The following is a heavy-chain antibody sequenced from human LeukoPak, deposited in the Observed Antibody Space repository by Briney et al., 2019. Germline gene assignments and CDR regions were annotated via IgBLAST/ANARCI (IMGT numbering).Heavy chain of an antibody. Sequence: PGGSLRLSCAASGFTFSRYGMHWVRQAPGKGLEWLASISSRSRGIYYADSVKGRFTISRDNAKNSLYLQMNSLRAEDTALYYCARDDSTVTRFDYWGQGTLVTVSS. CDR3: ARDDSTVTRFDY. J-gene: IGHJ4*02. CDR2: ISSRSRGI. D-gene: IGHD4-17*01. V-gene: IGHV3-48*04. CDR1: GFTFSRYG.